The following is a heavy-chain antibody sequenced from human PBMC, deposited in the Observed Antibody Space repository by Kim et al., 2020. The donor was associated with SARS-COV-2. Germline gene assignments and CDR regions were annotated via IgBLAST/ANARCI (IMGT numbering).Heavy chain of an antibody. V-gene: IGHV3-23*01. Sequence: GGSLRLSCAASGFTFSNCAMSWVRQAPGKGLEWVSGISGRGDDTIYADSVEGRVTISRDNAKNTMYLQMNSLRGEDTAIYFCAKGWRSDHDALNCLATWGQGTLVTVSS. CDR1: GFTFSNCA. D-gene: IGHD3-16*02. CDR3: AKGWRSDHDALNCLAT. J-gene: IGHJ5*02. CDR2: ISGRGDDT.